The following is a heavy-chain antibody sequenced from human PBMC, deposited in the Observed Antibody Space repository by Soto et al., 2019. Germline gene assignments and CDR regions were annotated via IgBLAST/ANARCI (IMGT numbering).Heavy chain of an antibody. J-gene: IGHJ4*02. Sequence: QIHLVQSGAEVKKPGASVKVSCKGSGYGFTTYGITWVRQAPGQGLEWMAWISAHNGNTNYAQKLQGRVTVTRDTSTSTAYMELRSLRSDDTAVYYCARGRYGGDWGQGALVTVSS. D-gene: IGHD3-10*01. V-gene: IGHV1-18*01. CDR2: ISAHNGNT. CDR1: GYGFTTYG. CDR3: ARGRYGGD.